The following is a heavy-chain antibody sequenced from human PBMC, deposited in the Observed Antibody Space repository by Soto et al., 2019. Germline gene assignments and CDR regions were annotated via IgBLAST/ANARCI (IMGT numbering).Heavy chain of an antibody. CDR2: IHYNGNT. CDR1: GDSISSYS. V-gene: IGHV4-59*01. CDR3: AREGNLGRWLQPLDF. J-gene: IGHJ4*02. D-gene: IGHD5-12*01. Sequence: SETLSLTFTVSGDSISSYSWSWVRLPPGKGLEWIGNIHYNGNTKYNPSLKSRVTMSVDTSKNQFSLRLISVTAADTAIYFCAREGNLGRWLQPLDFWGQGTLVTVS.